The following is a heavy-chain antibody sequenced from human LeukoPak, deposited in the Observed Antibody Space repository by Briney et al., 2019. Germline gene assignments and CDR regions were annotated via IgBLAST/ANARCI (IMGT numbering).Heavy chain of an antibody. J-gene: IGHJ6*03. CDR2: ISGSGGST. V-gene: IGHV3-23*01. CDR3: AKVGPALIDYYYYYYMDV. CDR1: GFTFSSYA. Sequence: GGSLRLSCAASGFTFSSYAMSWVRQAPGKGLEWVSAISGSGGSTYYADSVKGRFTISRDNSKNTLYLQMNSLRAEDTAVYYCAKVGPALIDYYYYYYMDVWGKGTTVTVSS. D-gene: IGHD2-2*01.